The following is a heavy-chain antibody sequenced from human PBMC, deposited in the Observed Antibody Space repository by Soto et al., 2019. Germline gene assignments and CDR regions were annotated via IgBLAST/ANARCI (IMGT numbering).Heavy chain of an antibody. V-gene: IGHV3-33*01. Sequence: QVQLVEPGGGVVQPGRSLRLSCAASGFTFSSYGMHWVRQAPGKGLEWVAVIWYDGSNKYYADSVKGRFTISRDNSKNTLYLQMNSLRAEDTAVYYCARGLRKLLWFGELTDYWGQGTLVTVSS. D-gene: IGHD3-10*01. CDR2: IWYDGSNK. CDR3: ARGLRKLLWFGELTDY. J-gene: IGHJ4*02. CDR1: GFTFSSYG.